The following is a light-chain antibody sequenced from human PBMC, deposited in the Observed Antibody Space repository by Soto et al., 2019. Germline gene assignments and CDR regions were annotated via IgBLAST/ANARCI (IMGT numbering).Light chain of an antibody. V-gene: IGLV2-14*03. Sequence: QSVLTQPASVSGSPGQSITFSCTGTSSDVGSYDYVSWHQQHPGKAPKLIIYDVNNRPSGVPSRFSGSKSGNTASLIISGLQTEDEADYYCCADSTSATHVFGTGTKVTVL. J-gene: IGLJ1*01. CDR2: DVN. CDR1: SSDVGSYDY. CDR3: CADSTSATHV.